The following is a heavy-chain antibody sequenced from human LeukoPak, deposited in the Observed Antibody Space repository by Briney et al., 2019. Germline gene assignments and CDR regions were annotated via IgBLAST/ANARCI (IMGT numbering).Heavy chain of an antibody. Sequence: GGSLTLSCPASGFTFSSYWMHWVRQAPGKGLVWVSRINSDGSTTRYADSVKGRFTISRDNAKNTIYLQMNSLRAEDTAVYYCARLIYGSGSYLYYYYYYGMDVWGQGTTVTVSS. CDR2: INSDGSTT. CDR1: GFTFSSYW. J-gene: IGHJ6*02. CDR3: ARLIYGSGSYLYYYYYYGMDV. V-gene: IGHV3-74*01. D-gene: IGHD3-10*01.